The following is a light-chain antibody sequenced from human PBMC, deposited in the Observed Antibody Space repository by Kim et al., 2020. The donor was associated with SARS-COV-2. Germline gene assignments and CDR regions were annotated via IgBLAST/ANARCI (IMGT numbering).Light chain of an antibody. V-gene: IGKV1-16*02. CDR3: QQYYTYPIT. CDR1: QGINNY. Sequence: DIQMTQSPSSLSASVGDRVTITCRASQGINNYLGWFHQKPGKAPKSLIYGTSSLQTGVPSKFSGSVSGTDFTLTISSLQPEDFATYYCQQYYTYPITFGQGTRLEIK. CDR2: GTS. J-gene: IGKJ5*01.